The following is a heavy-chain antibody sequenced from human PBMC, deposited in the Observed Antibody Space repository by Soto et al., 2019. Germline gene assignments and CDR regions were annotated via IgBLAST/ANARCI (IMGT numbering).Heavy chain of an antibody. Sequence: SETLSLTCTVSGGSISSYYWSWIRQPPGKGLEWIGYIHYTGSTNYNPSLKSRVTISVDTSKNQFSLKVSSVTAADTAVYYCARDNCGGDCPHLDYWGQGTLVTVSS. D-gene: IGHD2-21*02. J-gene: IGHJ4*02. CDR2: IHYTGST. V-gene: IGHV4-59*01. CDR1: GGSISSYY. CDR3: ARDNCGGDCPHLDY.